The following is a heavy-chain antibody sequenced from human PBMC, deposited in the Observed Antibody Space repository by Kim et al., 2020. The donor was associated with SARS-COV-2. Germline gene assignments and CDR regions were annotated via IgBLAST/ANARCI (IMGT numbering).Heavy chain of an antibody. CDR2: ISGSGGST. J-gene: IGHJ4*02. Sequence: GGSLRLSCAASGFTFSSYAMSWVRQAPGKGLEWVSAISGSGGSTYYADSVKGRFTISRDNSKNTLYLQMNSLRAEDTAVYYCAKDWTPYCSGGSCRPAAADPLYYFDYWGQGTLVTVSS. D-gene: IGHD2-15*01. V-gene: IGHV3-23*01. CDR3: AKDWTPYCSGGSCRPAAADPLYYFDY. CDR1: GFTFSSYA.